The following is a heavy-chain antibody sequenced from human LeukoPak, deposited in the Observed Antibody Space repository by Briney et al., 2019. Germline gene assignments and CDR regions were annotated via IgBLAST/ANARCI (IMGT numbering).Heavy chain of an antibody. CDR3: ANGKGLERRISVYFDY. V-gene: IGHV3-23*01. Sequence: GGSLRHSCAASRFTFCSYAMSWVRQAPGKGLERVSAISGSGGSTYYADSGKGRFTISRDNSKNTLYLQMNSLRAEDTAVYYCANGKGLERRISVYFDYWGQGTLVTVSS. CDR1: RFTFCSYA. D-gene: IGHD1-1*01. J-gene: IGHJ4*02. CDR2: ISGSGGST.